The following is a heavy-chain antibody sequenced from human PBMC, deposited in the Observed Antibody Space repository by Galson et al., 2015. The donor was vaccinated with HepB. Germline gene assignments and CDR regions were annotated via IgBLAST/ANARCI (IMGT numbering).Heavy chain of an antibody. J-gene: IGHJ6*03. Sequence: SLRLSCAASGFAFSSYGMHWVRQAPGKGLEWVAVISYDGSNKYYADSVKGRFTISRDNSKTTLYLQMNSLRAEDTAVYYCAKTQYDFWSGERFQWDAYYYMDVWRKGTTVTVSS. CDR1: GFAFSSYG. CDR2: ISYDGSNK. V-gene: IGHV3-30*18. D-gene: IGHD3-3*01. CDR3: AKTQYDFWSGERFQWDAYYYMDV.